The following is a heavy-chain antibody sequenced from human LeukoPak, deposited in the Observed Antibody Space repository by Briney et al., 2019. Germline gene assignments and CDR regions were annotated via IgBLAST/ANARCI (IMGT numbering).Heavy chain of an antibody. Sequence: GGSLRLSCAASGFTFSDYYMSWIRQAPGKGLEWVSFISDSARTIYYADSVKGRFTISRDNAKNSLYLQMNSLRAEDTAVYYCARRAYNWNLDYWGQGTLVTVSS. V-gene: IGHV3-11*04. D-gene: IGHD1-20*01. CDR1: GFTFSDYY. CDR2: ISDSARTI. J-gene: IGHJ4*02. CDR3: ARRAYNWNLDY.